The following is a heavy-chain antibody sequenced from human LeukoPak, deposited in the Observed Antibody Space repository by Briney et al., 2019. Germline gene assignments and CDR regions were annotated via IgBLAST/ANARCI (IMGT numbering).Heavy chain of an antibody. J-gene: IGHJ4*02. CDR1: GYTFTSYD. CDR2: INPNSGGT. V-gene: IGHV1-2*02. D-gene: IGHD1/OR15-1a*01. Sequence: ASVKVSRKASGYTFTSYDINWVRQAAGQGLEWMGWINPNSGGTNYAQKFQGRITVTSDTSISTVYLEVHSLTPDDTAVYYCAREGFTNSWKNVGDYWGQGTLVTVSS. CDR3: AREGFTNSWKNVGDY.